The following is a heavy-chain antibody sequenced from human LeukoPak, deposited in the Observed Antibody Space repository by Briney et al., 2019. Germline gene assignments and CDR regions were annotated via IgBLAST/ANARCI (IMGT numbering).Heavy chain of an antibody. CDR2: ISSSSSTI. Sequence: PGGSLRLSCAASGFTFSSYSMNWVRQAPGKGLEWVSYISSSSSTIYYADSVKGRLTISRDNAKNSLYLQMNSLRAEDTAVYYCAREGPMIRGVFDYWGQGTLLTVSS. D-gene: IGHD3-10*01. CDR3: AREGPMIRGVFDY. CDR1: GFTFSSYS. J-gene: IGHJ4*02. V-gene: IGHV3-48*01.